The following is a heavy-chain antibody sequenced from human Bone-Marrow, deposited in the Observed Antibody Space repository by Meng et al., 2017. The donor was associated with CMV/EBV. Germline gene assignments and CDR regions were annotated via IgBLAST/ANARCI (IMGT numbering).Heavy chain of an antibody. CDR2: INHSGST. CDR1: GGSFSGYY. J-gene: IGHJ4*02. CDR3: ARGKSNFWSGYRNYFDY. V-gene: IGHV4-34*01. Sequence: YGGSFSGYYWSWIRQPPGKGLEWIGEINHSGSTNYSPSLKSRVTISVDTSKNQFSLKLSSVTAADTAVYYCARGKSNFWSGYRNYFDYWGQGTLVTVSS. D-gene: IGHD3-3*01.